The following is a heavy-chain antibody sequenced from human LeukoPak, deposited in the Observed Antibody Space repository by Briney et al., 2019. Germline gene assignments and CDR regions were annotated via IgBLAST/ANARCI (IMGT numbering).Heavy chain of an antibody. CDR2: ISGSNTYI. V-gene: IGHV3-21*01. CDR3: ARDPSSRGGFDY. J-gene: IGHJ4*02. CDR1: GFTFSIYT. Sequence: PGGSLRLSCATSGFTFSIYTVNWVRQAPGKGLEWVSSISGSNTYIYYADSVKGRFTISRDNAKNSLYLQMNSLRGEDTAVYYCARDPSSRGGFDYWGQGTLVTVSS. D-gene: IGHD6-13*01.